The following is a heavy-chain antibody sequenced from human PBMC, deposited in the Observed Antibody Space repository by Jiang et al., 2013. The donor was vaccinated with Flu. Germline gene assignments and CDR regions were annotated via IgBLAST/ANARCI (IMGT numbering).Heavy chain of an antibody. Sequence: LESGGGLVQPGGSLRLSCAASGFTFSSYAMSWVRQAPGKGLEWVSVISGSDGRTYYADSVKGRLTISRDNSRNTLYLQMNSLRAEDTAVYYCAKSSPSSEGYFDYWGQGTLVTVSS. CDR2: ISGSDGRT. V-gene: IGHV3-23*01. D-gene: IGHD1-26*01. CDR3: AKSSPSSEGYFDY. CDR1: GFTFSSYA. J-gene: IGHJ4*02.